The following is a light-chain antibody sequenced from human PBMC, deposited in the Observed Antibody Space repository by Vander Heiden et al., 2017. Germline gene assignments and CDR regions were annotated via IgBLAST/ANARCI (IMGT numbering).Light chain of an antibody. V-gene: IGKV1-39*01. CDR3: QQSYSTPYT. J-gene: IGKJ2*01. Sequence: DIQMTQSPSSLSASVGDRVTITCRASQNIAKYLNWDQQKPGKAPKLLIYAASSLQSGVPSRFSGSGSGTDFTLTISSLQPEDFATYYCQQSYSTPYTFGLGTKLEIK. CDR2: AAS. CDR1: QNIAKY.